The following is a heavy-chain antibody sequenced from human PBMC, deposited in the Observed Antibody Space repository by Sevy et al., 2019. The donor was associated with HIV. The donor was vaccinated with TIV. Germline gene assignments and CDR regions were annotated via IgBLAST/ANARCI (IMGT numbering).Heavy chain of an antibody. CDR3: ARGISRYYDSSGYYDY. CDR1: GGTFSSYA. V-gene: IGHV1-69*13. D-gene: IGHD3-22*01. CDR2: IIPIFGTA. J-gene: IGHJ4*02. Sequence: ASVKVSCKASGGTFSSYAISWVRQAPGQGLEWMGGIIPIFGTANYAQKFQGRVTITADESTSTAYMELSSLRSEDTAVCYCARGISRYYDSSGYYDYWGQGTLVTVSS.